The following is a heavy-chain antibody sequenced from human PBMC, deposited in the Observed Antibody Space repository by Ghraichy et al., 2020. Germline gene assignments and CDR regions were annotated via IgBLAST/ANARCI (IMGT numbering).Heavy chain of an antibody. Sequence: ASVKVSCKASGYTFTGYYMHWVRQAPGQGLEWMGRINPNSGGTNYAQKFQGRVTMTRDTSISTAYMELSRLRSDDTAVYYCASYYCSGGSCYSGAFDYWGQGTLVTVSS. CDR3: ASYYCSGGSCYSGAFDY. CDR1: GYTFTGYY. D-gene: IGHD2-15*01. V-gene: IGHV1-2*06. CDR2: INPNSGGT. J-gene: IGHJ4*02.